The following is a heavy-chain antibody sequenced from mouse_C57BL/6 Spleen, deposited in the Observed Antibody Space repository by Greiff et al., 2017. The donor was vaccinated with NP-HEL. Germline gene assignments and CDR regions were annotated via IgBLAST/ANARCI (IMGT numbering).Heavy chain of an antibody. Sequence: DVKLVESGGGLVKPGGSLKLSCAASGFTFSSYAMSWVRQTPEKRLEWVATISDGGSYTYYPDNVKGRFTISRDNAKNNLYLQMSHLKSEDTAMYYCAREGVWGTGTTVTVSS. CDR1: GFTFSSYA. CDR2: ISDGGSYT. V-gene: IGHV5-4*01. J-gene: IGHJ1*03. CDR3: AREGV.